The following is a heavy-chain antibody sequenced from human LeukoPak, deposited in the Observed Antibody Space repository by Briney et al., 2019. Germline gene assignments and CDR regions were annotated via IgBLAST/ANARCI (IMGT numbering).Heavy chain of an antibody. V-gene: IGHV4-59*01. Sequence: SETLSLTCTVSAGSINNYYWSWIRQPPGKGLEWIGYIYSSGSTNYNPSLKSRVTISIDTSKNQFSLNLRSVTAADTAVYYCARLYSSSWCFNYWGQGTLVTVSS. D-gene: IGHD6-13*01. CDR2: IYSSGST. J-gene: IGHJ4*02. CDR3: ARLYSSSWCFNY. CDR1: AGSINNYY.